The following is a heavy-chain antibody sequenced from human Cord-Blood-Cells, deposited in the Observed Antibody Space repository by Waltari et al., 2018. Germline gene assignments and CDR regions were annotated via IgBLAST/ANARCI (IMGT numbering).Heavy chain of an antibody. CDR2: ISYDGSNK. Sequence: QVQLVESGGGVVQPGRSLRRSCADSGFTFSRHGMHWVRQAPGKGLDWVAVISYDGSNKYYADSVKGRFTISRDNSKNTLYLQMNSLRAEDTAVYYCAKDRGTTGTRHYYYGMDVWGQGTTVTVSS. D-gene: IGHD1-1*01. CDR3: AKDRGTTGTRHYYYGMDV. CDR1: GFTFSRHG. J-gene: IGHJ6*02. V-gene: IGHV3-30*18.